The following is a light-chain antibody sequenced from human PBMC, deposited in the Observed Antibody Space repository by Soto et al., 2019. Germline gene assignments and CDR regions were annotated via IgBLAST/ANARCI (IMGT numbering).Light chain of an antibody. CDR1: SSNIGAGYD. CDR3: QSYDSSLSGYV. Sequence: LLTQPPSVSGAPGQRVTISCTGSSSNIGAGYDVHWYQQLPGTAPKLLIYGNSNRPSGVPDRFSGSKSGTSASLAITGLQAEDEADYYCQSYDSSLSGYVFGTGTKLTVL. V-gene: IGLV1-40*01. CDR2: GNS. J-gene: IGLJ1*01.